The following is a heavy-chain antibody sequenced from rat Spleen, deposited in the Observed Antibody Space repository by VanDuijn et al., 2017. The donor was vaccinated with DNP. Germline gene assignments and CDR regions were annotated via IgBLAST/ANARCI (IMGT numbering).Heavy chain of an antibody. CDR2: INTGSGGT. J-gene: IGHJ1*01. V-gene: IGHV1-43*01. D-gene: IGHD1-4*01. CDR1: GYTFTTYY. Sequence: QVQLQQSGAELAKPGSSVKTSCKASGYTFTTYYMTWIKQTTGQGLEYLGYINTGSGGTNSNEKFRGKATLTVDTSSNTAFMQLSSLTPDASAVYYWARRRLPYWYFDFWGPGTMVTVSS. CDR3: ARRRLPYWYFDF.